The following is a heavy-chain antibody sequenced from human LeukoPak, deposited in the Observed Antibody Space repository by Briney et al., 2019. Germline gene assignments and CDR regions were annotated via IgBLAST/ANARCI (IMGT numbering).Heavy chain of an antibody. CDR2: IDPNSGVT. V-gene: IGHV1-2*06. CDR3: ARDRYYGSGSYYNVFDY. Sequence: ASVKVSCKASGYTFTSYGISWARQAPGQGLEWMGRIDPNSGVTKYAQKFQGRVTMTRDTSISTAYMDLSRLRSDDTAVYYCARDRYYGSGSYYNVFDYWGQGTLVTVS. CDR1: GYTFTSYG. D-gene: IGHD3-10*01. J-gene: IGHJ4*02.